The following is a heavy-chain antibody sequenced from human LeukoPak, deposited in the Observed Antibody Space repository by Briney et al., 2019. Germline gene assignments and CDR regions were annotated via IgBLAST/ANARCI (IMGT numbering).Heavy chain of an antibody. V-gene: IGHV3-23*01. CDR2: IGGRDGST. J-gene: IGHJ4*02. D-gene: IGHD3-10*01. CDR1: GFTFSSYG. Sequence: GGSLRLSCAASGFTFSSYGMSWVRQAPGKGLEWVSAIGGRDGSTYYADSVKGRFTISRDNSRNTLYVQMNSLRAEDTAVYYCAKGHYYGSGSLDYWGQGTLVTVSS. CDR3: AKGHYYGSGSLDY.